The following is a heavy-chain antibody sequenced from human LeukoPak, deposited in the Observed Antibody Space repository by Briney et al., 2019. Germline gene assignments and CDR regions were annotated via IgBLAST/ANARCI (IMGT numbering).Heavy chain of an antibody. CDR2: INHSGST. J-gene: IGHJ4*02. V-gene: IGHV4-34*01. CDR1: GGSFSGYY. CDR3: ARADRRVRYYDSSGYYY. Sequence: SETLSLTCAVYGGSFSGYYWSWIRQPPGKGLEWIGEINHSGSTNYNPSLKSRVTISVDTSKNQFSLKLSSVTAVDTAVYYCARADRRVRYYDSSGYYYWGQGTLVTVSS. D-gene: IGHD3-22*01.